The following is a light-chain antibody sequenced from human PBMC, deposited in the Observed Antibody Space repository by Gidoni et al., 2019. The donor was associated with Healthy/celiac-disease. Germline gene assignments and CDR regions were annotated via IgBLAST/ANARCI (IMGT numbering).Light chain of an antibody. Sequence: DIQLTHSPSSLSASVGEIVTITCRASQGISNYLAWYQQKPGTVPKLLIYAASTLQSGVPSLFSGSGSGTDFTLTISSLQPEDVATYYCQKYNSAPLTFGGGTKVEIK. CDR2: AAS. CDR3: QKYNSAPLT. J-gene: IGKJ4*01. CDR1: QGISNY. V-gene: IGKV1-27*01.